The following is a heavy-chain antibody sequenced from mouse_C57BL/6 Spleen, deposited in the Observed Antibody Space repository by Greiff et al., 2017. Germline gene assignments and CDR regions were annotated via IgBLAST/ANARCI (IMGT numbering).Heavy chain of an antibody. J-gene: IGHJ2*01. V-gene: IGHV1-69*01. Sequence: VQLQQPGAELVMPGASVKLSCKASGYTFTSYWMHWVKQRPGQGLEWIGEIDPSDSYTNYNQKFKGKSTLTVDKSSSTAYMQLSSLTSEDSAVYYCARSRITTAPFDYWGQGTTLTVSS. CDR2: IDPSDSYT. D-gene: IGHD1-1*01. CDR3: ARSRITTAPFDY. CDR1: GYTFTSYW.